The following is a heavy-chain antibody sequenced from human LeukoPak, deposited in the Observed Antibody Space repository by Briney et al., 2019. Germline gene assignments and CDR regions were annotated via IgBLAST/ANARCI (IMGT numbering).Heavy chain of an antibody. J-gene: IGHJ4*02. Sequence: GGSLRLSCEASEFTFTTYWMSWVRQAPGKGLEWVSAISGSGSSTYYVDSVKGRFTISRDNSKNMLSLQMNSLRAEDTAVYYCAKDSSSWYEVGYFDYWGQGTLVTVSS. V-gene: IGHV3-23*01. CDR3: AKDSSSWYEVGYFDY. CDR1: EFTFTTYW. CDR2: ISGSGSST. D-gene: IGHD6-13*01.